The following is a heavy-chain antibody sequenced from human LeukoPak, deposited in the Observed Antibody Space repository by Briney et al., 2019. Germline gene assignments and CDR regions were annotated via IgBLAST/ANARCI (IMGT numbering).Heavy chain of an antibody. CDR2: ISASPFST. CDR1: GFTFSSYS. J-gene: IGHJ4*02. V-gene: IGHV3-23*01. CDR3: ARWGLGGSGWGY. D-gene: IGHD6-19*01. Sequence: GGSLRLSCAASGFTFSSYSMSWVRQAPGKGLEWVSSISASPFSTYYADSVKGRFTISRDNSKNTLYLQMNTLRAEDTAVYYCARWGLGGSGWGYWGQGTLVTVSS.